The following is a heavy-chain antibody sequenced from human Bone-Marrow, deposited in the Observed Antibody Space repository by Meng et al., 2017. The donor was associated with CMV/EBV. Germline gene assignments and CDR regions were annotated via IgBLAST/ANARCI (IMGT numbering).Heavy chain of an antibody. D-gene: IGHD3-22*01. V-gene: IGHV3-74*01. Sequence: AASLSLSCAASGFTCSSYWMHWVRQAPGKGLVWVSRINSDGSSTSYADSVKGRFTISRDNAKNTLYLQMNSLRAEDTAVYYCARDTYYYDSSGYFPLYYYYYGMDVWGQGTTVTVSS. CDR1: GFTCSSYW. CDR3: ARDTYYYDSSGYFPLYYYYYGMDV. J-gene: IGHJ6*02. CDR2: INSDGSST.